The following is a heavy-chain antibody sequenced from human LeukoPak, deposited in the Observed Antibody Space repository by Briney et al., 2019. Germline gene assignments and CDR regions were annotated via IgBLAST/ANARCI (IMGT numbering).Heavy chain of an antibody. V-gene: IGHV3-9*01. CDR2: ISWNSGSI. J-gene: IGHJ6*02. D-gene: IGHD3-22*01. Sequence: GGSLRLSCAASGFTFDDYAMHWVRQAPGKGLEWVSGISWNSGSIGYADSVKGRFTVSRDNAKNSLYLQMNSLRAEDTALYYCAKDVGDYDSSGYSAPGYYYGMDVWGQGTTVTVSS. CDR1: GFTFDDYA. CDR3: AKDVGDYDSSGYSAPGYYYGMDV.